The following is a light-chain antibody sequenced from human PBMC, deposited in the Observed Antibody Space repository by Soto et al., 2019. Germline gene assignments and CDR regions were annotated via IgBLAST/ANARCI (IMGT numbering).Light chain of an antibody. CDR3: QLYGTSPLT. Sequence: EKVLTQSPGTLSLSPGERATLSCRASQSVSGTSLAWYQQKPGQAPRPLIYNAASRAASIPARFSGSGSGTDFALTISRLEPDDFAMYYCQLYGTSPLTFGQGTKVDIK. V-gene: IGKV3-20*01. CDR2: NAA. J-gene: IGKJ3*01. CDR1: QSVSGTS.